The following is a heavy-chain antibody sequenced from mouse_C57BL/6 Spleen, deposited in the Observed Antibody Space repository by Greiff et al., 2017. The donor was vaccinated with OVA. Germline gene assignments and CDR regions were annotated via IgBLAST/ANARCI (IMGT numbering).Heavy chain of an antibody. CDR3: ARGGEWLLDGAAWFAY. CDR1: GYSITSGYY. D-gene: IGHD2-3*01. V-gene: IGHV3-6*01. J-gene: IGHJ3*01. Sequence: DVQLVESGPGLVKPSQSLSLTCSVTGYSITSGYYWNWIRQFPGNKLEWMGYISYDGSNNYNPSLKNRISITRDTSKNQFFLKLNSVTTEDTATYYCARGGEWLLDGAAWFAYWGQGTLVTVSA. CDR2: ISYDGSN.